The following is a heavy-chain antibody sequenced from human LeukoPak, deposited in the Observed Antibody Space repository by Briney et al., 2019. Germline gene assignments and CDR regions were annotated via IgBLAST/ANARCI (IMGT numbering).Heavy chain of an antibody. CDR2: IRSKANSYAT. CDR3: TTDQDAAMAQPFDY. J-gene: IGHJ4*02. D-gene: IGHD5-18*01. CDR1: GFTFSGSA. Sequence: GGSLRLSCGASGFTFSGSAMHWVRQASGKGLEWVGRIRSKANSYATAYAASVKGRFTISRDDSKNTAYLQMNSLKTEDTAVYYCTTDQDAAMAQPFDYWGQGTLVTVSS. V-gene: IGHV3-73*01.